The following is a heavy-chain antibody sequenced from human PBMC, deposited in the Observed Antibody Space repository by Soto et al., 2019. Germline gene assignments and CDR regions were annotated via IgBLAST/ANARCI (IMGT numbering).Heavy chain of an antibody. CDR1: GFTFSSYA. CDR2: ISGSGGST. CDR3: AEGDTMVRGVHNWFDP. D-gene: IGHD3-10*01. Sequence: GGSLRLSCAASGFTFSSYAMSWVRQAPGKGLEWVSAISGSGGSTYYADSVKGRFTISRDNSKNTLYLQMNSLRAEDTAVYYCAEGDTMVRGVHNWFDPWGHGTLVTVSS. J-gene: IGHJ5*02. V-gene: IGHV3-23*01.